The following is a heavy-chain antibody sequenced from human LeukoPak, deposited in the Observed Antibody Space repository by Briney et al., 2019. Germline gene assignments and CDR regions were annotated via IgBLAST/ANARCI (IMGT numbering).Heavy chain of an antibody. V-gene: IGHV1-2*02. CDR1: GYTFTGYY. CDR3: ARDLTSRYDILTGYNPGGY. J-gene: IGHJ4*02. Sequence: GASVKVSCKASGYTFTGYYMHWVRQAPGQGLEWMGWINPNSGGTNYAQKFQGRVTMTRDTSISTAYMELSRLRSDDTAVYYCARDLTSRYDILTGYNPGGYWGQGTLVTVSS. CDR2: INPNSGGT. D-gene: IGHD3-9*01.